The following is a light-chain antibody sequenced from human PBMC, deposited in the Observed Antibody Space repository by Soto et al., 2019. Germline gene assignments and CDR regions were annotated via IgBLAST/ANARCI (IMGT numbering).Light chain of an antibody. Sequence: EIALTQSPGTLSLSPGERASLSCRASQSVSTNFLAWYQQKPGQAPRLLIYDASSRATGIPDRFSGSGSGTDFTLTISRLEPEDFAVYYCQHYVNSPLTFGQGTKVDI. CDR1: QSVSTNF. V-gene: IGKV3-20*01. CDR3: QHYVNSPLT. CDR2: DAS. J-gene: IGKJ1*01.